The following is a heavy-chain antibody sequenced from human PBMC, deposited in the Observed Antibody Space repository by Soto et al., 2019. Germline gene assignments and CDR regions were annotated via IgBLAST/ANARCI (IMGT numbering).Heavy chain of an antibody. Sequence: SLTCAVYGGSFSGYYWSWIRQPPGKGLEWIGEINHSGSTNYNPSLKSRVTISVDTSKNQFSLKLSSVTAADTAVYYCARAHYSSSSYWGQGTLVTVSS. CDR1: GGSFSGYY. J-gene: IGHJ4*02. V-gene: IGHV4-34*01. CDR3: ARAHYSSSSY. D-gene: IGHD6-13*01. CDR2: INHSGST.